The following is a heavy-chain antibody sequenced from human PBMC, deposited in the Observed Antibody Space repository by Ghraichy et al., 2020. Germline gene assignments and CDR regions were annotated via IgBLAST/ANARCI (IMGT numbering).Heavy chain of an antibody. CDR3: AKDMGYGAEVNSNWFDP. CDR2: ITWSSDTI. CDR1: GFTFDDYA. V-gene: IGHV3-9*01. D-gene: IGHD4-17*01. Sequence: GGSLRLSCAASGFTFDDYAMHWVRQAPGKGLEWVSGITWSSDTIGYADSVKGRFTISRDNAKNSLYLQMNSLRPEDTAFYYCAKDMGYGAEVNSNWFDPWGQGTLVTVSS. J-gene: IGHJ5*02.